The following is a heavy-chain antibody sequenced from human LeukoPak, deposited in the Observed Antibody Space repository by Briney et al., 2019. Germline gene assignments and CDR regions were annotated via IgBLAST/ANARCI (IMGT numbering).Heavy chain of an antibody. Sequence: ASVKVSCKASGYTFTSYGISWVRQAPGQGFEWMGWISAYNGNTNYAQKLQGRVTMTTDTSTSTAYMELRSLRSDDTAVYYCARDHRIYGSGRPSIDYWGQGTLVTVSS. CDR2: ISAYNGNT. CDR1: GYTFTSYG. J-gene: IGHJ4*02. CDR3: ARDHRIYGSGRPSIDY. D-gene: IGHD3-10*01. V-gene: IGHV1-18*01.